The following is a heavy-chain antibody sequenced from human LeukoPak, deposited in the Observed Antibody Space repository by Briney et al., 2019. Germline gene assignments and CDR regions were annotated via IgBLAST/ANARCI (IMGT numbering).Heavy chain of an antibody. D-gene: IGHD6-6*01. V-gene: IGHV4-39*07. CDR1: GGSISSSSYY. CDR2: INHSGST. CDR3: AREHKEESIAARPSRPRYNWFDP. Sequence: SETLSLTCTVSGGSISSSSYYWSWIRQPPGTGLEWIGEINHSGSTNYNPSLKSRVTISVDTSKDQFSLKLSSVTAADTAVYYCAREHKEESIAARPSRPRYNWFDPWGQGTLVTVSS. J-gene: IGHJ5*02.